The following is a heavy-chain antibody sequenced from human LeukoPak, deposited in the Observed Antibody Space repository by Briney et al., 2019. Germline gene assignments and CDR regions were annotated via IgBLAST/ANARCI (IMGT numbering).Heavy chain of an antibody. Sequence: PSETLSLTCTVSGYSISSGYYWGWIRQPPGKGLEWIGSIYHSGSTYYNPSLKSRVTISVDTSKNQFSLKLSSVTAADTAVYYCARGVGPRYFDLWGRGTLVTVSS. CDR2: IYHSGST. D-gene: IGHD1-26*01. J-gene: IGHJ2*01. V-gene: IGHV4-38-2*02. CDR3: ARGVGPRYFDL. CDR1: GYSISSGYY.